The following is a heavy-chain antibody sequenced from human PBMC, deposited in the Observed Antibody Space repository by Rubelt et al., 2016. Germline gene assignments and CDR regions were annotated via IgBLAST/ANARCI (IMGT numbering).Heavy chain of an antibody. V-gene: IGHV2-5*01. J-gene: IGHJ5*02. Sequence: QITLRESGPTLVKPTQTLTLTCTFSGFSLSTGGVGVGWIRQPPGKALEWLALIYWNDHERYNPSLKSRLAITKDTPKNQVDLTNTNMDPVDTATYYCAHRQEYRLPRPDWFDPWGQGTLVTVSS. D-gene: IGHD4-11*01. CDR1: GFSLSTGGVG. CDR2: IYWNDHE. CDR3: AHRQEYRLPRPDWFDP.